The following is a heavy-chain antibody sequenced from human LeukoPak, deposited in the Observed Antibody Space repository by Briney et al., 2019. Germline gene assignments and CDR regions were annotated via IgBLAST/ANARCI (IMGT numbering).Heavy chain of an antibody. D-gene: IGHD5-24*01. CDR3: ARDSRRDGYNLDY. V-gene: IGHV4-34*01. J-gene: IGHJ4*02. CDR2: IYHSGSI. CDR1: GGSFSGYS. Sequence: PSETLSLTCAVYGGSFSGYSWSWLRQPPGKGLEWIGSIYHSGSIYYNPSLKSRVTISVDTSKNQFSLKITSVTAADTAVYYCARDSRRDGYNLDYWGRGTLVTVSS.